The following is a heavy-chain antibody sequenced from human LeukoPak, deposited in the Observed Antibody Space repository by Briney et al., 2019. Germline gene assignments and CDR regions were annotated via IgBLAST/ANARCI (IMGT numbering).Heavy chain of an antibody. J-gene: IGHJ4*02. Sequence: PSETLSLTCAVYGGSFSGYYWSWLRQPPGKGLEWIGEINHSGSTNYNPSLKSRVTISVDTSKNQFSLKLSSVTAADTAVYYCASYPHDYGDYGGLDYWGQGTLVTVSS. CDR1: GGSFSGYY. CDR3: ASYPHDYGDYGGLDY. V-gene: IGHV4-34*01. CDR2: INHSGST. D-gene: IGHD4-17*01.